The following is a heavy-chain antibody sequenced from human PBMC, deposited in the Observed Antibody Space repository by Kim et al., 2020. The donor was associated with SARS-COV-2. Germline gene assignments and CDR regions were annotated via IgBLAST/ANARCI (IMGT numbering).Heavy chain of an antibody. V-gene: IGHV4-39*01. CDR2: IYYSGST. Sequence: SETLSLTCTVSGGSISSSSYYWGWIRQPPGKGLEWIGSIYYSGSTYYNPSLKSRVTISVDTSKNQFSLKLSSVTAADTTVFYCARQRITMILVVILLDA. J-gene: IGHJ3*01. D-gene: IGHD3-22*01. CDR1: GGSISSSSYY. CDR3: ARQRITMILVVILLDA.